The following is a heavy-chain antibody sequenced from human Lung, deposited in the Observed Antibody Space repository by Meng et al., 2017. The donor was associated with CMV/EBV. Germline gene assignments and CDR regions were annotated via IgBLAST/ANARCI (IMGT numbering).Heavy chain of an antibody. CDR1: GFTFSSYA. CDR3: TKDWEHYQPLQSVLDH. D-gene: IGHD2-2*01. Sequence: SCTVAGFTFSSYAMRWVRQVAGKGLEWVSSISGSGGDIFYADSVKSRFAVSRDNFKNTLYLQMNSLRADDSAVYFCTKDWEHYQPLQSVLDHWG. CDR2: ISGSGGDI. V-gene: IGHV3-23*01. J-gene: IGHJ2*01.